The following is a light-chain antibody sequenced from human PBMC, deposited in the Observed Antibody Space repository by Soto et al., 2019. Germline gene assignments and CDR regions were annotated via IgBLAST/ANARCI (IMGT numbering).Light chain of an antibody. CDR1: SSDVGSYNL. Sequence: QSVLTQPASVSGSPGQSITISCTGTSSDVGSYNLVSWYQQHPGKAPKLTICEVSKLPSGVSNRFSGSKSGNTASLTISGLQAEDEADYYCCSYAGSSTVFGTGTKVTVL. V-gene: IGLV2-23*02. CDR3: CSYAGSSTV. CDR2: EVS. J-gene: IGLJ1*01.